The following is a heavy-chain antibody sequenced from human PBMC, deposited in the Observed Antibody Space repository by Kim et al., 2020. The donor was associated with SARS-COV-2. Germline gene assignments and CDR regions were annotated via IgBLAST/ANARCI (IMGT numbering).Heavy chain of an antibody. D-gene: IGHD3-10*01. V-gene: IGHV3-21*01. CDR3: ARVLGSGSFYGMDV. J-gene: IGHJ6*02. Sequence: ADSVRGRVTISGDNAKNSLYLQTNSLRAEDTAVYYCARVLGSGSFYGMDVWGQGTTVTVSS.